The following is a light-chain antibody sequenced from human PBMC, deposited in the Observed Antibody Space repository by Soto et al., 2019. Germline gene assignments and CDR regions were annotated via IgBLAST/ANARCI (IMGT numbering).Light chain of an antibody. CDR1: SSNIGAGYD. CDR3: QYYDSSLSGYV. V-gene: IGLV1-40*01. J-gene: IGLJ1*01. CDR2: GNS. Sequence: QSVLTQPPSMSGAPGQRVTISCTGSSSNIGAGYDVHWYQQLPGTAPKLLIYGNSNRPSGVPDRFSGSKSGTSASLAISGLQAEDEADYYCQYYDSSLSGYVFGTGTKVTGL.